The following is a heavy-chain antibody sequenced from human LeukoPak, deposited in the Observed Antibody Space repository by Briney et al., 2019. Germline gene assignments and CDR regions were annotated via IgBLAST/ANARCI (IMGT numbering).Heavy chain of an antibody. J-gene: IGHJ4*02. V-gene: IGHV4-59*08. Sequence: SETLSLTCTVSGGSISSYYWSWIRQPPGKGLEWMGNIYYSGSTNYNSSLKSRVTISVDTSKNQISLKLRAVTAADTAVYYCARKGVSDLYYFDSWGQGTLVTVSS. CDR3: ARKGVSDLYYFDS. CDR1: GGSISSYY. D-gene: IGHD3-16*01. CDR2: IYYSGST.